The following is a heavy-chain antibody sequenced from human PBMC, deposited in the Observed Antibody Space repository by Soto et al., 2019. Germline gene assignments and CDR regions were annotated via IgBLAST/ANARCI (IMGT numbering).Heavy chain of an antibody. D-gene: IGHD3-9*01. CDR2: IYYRVNT. Sequence: QLQESGPGLVKPSETLSLTCSVSGDSINSDKYYWGWIRQPPGKGLEWIGSIYYRVNTYYNPSLPTRVTISLDKSKSQFSLRLNSVTAADSAVYFCARLEGLATISYYFDFWGQGAQVTVSS. CDR1: GDSINSDKYY. CDR3: ARLEGLATISYYFDF. V-gene: IGHV4-39*01. J-gene: IGHJ4*02.